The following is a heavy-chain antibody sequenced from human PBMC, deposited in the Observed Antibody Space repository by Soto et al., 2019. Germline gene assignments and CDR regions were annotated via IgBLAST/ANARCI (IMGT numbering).Heavy chain of an antibody. CDR2: IGLAGDK. V-gene: IGHV3-13*04. D-gene: IGHD6-13*01. CDR1: GFTFSNYE. CDR3: AMGGSIAAAGTREWYYYYGMDV. J-gene: IGHJ6*02. Sequence: GGSLGYCCTASGFTFSNYEMHWVRQAPGKGLAWVSGIGLAGDKYYPGSLMGRFTISRDNVENSLYLDMNSLRAGDTAVYYCAMGGSIAAAGTREWYYYYGMDVWGQGTTVTVSS.